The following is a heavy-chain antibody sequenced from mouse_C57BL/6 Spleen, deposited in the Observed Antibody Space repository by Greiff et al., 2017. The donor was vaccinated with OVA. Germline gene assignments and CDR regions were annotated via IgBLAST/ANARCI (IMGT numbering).Heavy chain of an antibody. CDR3: AKNFYYGNPYAMDY. V-gene: IGHV2-5*01. CDR1: GFSLTSYG. Sequence: VKLQESGPGLVQPSQSLSITCTVSGFSLTSYGVHWVRQSPGKGLEWLGVIWRGGSTDYNAAFMSRLSITKDNSKSQVFFKMNSLQADDTAIYYCAKNFYYGNPYAMDYWGQGTSVTVSS. D-gene: IGHD2-1*01. CDR2: IWRGGST. J-gene: IGHJ4*01.